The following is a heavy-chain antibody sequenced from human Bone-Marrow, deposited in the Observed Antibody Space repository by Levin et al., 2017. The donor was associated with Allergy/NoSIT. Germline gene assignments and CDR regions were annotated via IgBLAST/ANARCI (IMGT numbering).Heavy chain of an antibody. CDR2: INPNSGGT. Sequence: GASVKVSCKASGYTFTGYSMHWVRQAPGQGLEWMGWINPNSGGTKNAQKFQGRVTMTRDTSISTAYMELSRLRSDDTAVYYCARSYYDSSGYNENWFDSWGQGTLVTVSS. D-gene: IGHD3-22*01. J-gene: IGHJ5*01. CDR3: ARSYYDSSGYNENWFDS. V-gene: IGHV1-2*02. CDR1: GYTFTGYS.